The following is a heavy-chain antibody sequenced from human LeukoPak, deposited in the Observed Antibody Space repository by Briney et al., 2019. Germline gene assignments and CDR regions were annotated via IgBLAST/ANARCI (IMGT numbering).Heavy chain of an antibody. D-gene: IGHD5-12*01. CDR2: ISSSGSTI. CDR3: ASEGEYSGYDYYYYYGMDV. CDR1: GFTFSSYE. V-gene: IGHV3-48*03. Sequence: PGGSLRLSCAASGFTFSSYEMNWVRQAPGKGLEWVSYISSSGSTIYYADSVKGRFTISRDNAKNSLYLQMNSLRAEDTAVYHCASEGEYSGYDYYYYYGMDVWGKGTTVTVSS. J-gene: IGHJ6*04.